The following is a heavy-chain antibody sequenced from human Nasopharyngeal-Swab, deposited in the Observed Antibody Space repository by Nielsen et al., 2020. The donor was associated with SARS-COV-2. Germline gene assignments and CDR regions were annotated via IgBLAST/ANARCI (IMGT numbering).Heavy chain of an antibody. CDR1: GLTVSSTY. Sequence: GGSLRLSCAVPGLTVSSTYMSWVRQAPGKGLEWVSVTEIGGTTHYADSVKGRFSISRDSSTNTLYLQMNNVRAEDTAVYYCARDLGGGYCTTTNCPGSWGQGTLVTVSS. D-gene: IGHD2-2*01. CDR3: ARDLGGGYCTTTNCPGS. J-gene: IGHJ1*01. CDR2: TEIGGTT. V-gene: IGHV3-53*01.